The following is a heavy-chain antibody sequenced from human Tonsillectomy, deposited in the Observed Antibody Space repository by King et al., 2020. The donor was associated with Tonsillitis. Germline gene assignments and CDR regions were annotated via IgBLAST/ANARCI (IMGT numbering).Heavy chain of an antibody. CDR2: IYYSGST. J-gene: IGHJ6*02. Sequence: VQLQESGPGLVKPSETLSLTCTVSGGSISSYYWSWVRPPPGKGLEWIGYIYYSGSTNYNPSLKSRVTISVDTSKEQFSLKLSSVTAADTAVYYCARVGYCSSTSCLHYYYYYVMDVCGQGTTVTVSS. D-gene: IGHD2-2*01. CDR3: ARVGYCSSTSCLHYYYYYVMDV. V-gene: IGHV4-59*01. CDR1: GGSISSYY.